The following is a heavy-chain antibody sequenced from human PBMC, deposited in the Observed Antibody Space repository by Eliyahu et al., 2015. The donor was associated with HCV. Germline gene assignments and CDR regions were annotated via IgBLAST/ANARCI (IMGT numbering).Heavy chain of an antibody. CDR3: ARRVKGAVWTGQAAFDI. Sequence: LSLKSRVTISVDTSKNQFSLNLSSVTGTDTAVYYCARRVKGAVWTGQAAFDIWGRGTMVTVSS. D-gene: IGHD3/OR15-3a*01. J-gene: IGHJ3*02. V-gene: IGHV4-39*01.